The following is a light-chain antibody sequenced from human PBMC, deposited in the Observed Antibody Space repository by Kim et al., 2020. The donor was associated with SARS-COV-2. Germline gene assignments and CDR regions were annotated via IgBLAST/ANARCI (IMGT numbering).Light chain of an antibody. V-gene: IGLV3-1*01. Sequence: ELTQPPSVSVSPGQTASITCSGDKLGDKYACWYQQKPGQSPVLVIYQDSKRPSGIPERFSGSNSGNTATLTISGTQAMDEADYYCQAWDSSTRVFGGG. CDR3: QAWDSSTRV. CDR2: QDS. CDR1: KLGDKY. J-gene: IGLJ2*01.